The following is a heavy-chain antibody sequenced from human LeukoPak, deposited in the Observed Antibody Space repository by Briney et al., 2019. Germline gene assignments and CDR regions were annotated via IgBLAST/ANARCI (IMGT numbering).Heavy chain of an antibody. Sequence: GGSLRLSCAASGLPFNTQDMRWVRQAPRKGLEWVSSIHADGVGTFYADSVRGRFTISRDNSKNTLDLQMNSLRVEDTAVYYCGKGRVSEWGQGTLVTVSS. V-gene: IGHV3-23*01. CDR1: GLPFNTQD. J-gene: IGHJ4*02. CDR3: GKGRVSE. D-gene: IGHD6-19*01. CDR2: IHADGVGT.